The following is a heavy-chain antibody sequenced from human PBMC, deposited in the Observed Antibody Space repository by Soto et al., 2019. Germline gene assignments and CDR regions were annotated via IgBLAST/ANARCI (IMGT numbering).Heavy chain of an antibody. CDR2: INAGNGNT. CDR1: GYTFSSYA. D-gene: IGHD2-2*01. CDR3: LRYADY. V-gene: IGHV1-3*01. J-gene: IGHJ4*02. Sequence: ASVKVSCKASGYTFSSYAMHWVRQAPGQRLEWMGWINAGNGNTEYSQRLQGRVTITRDTSASTAYMELSSLTSEDTAVYYCLRYADYWGQGTLVTVSS.